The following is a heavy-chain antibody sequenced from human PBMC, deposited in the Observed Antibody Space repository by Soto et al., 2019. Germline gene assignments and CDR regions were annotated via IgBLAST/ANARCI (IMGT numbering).Heavy chain of an antibody. CDR1: GFTFSDYY. CDR3: ARSGDNYNLLDY. J-gene: IGHJ4*02. V-gene: IGHV3-11*06. CDR2: SSDSGTFT. Sequence: QVHLVESGGGLVKPGGSLRLSCAASGFTFSDYYMSWIRQDPGKGLEWLSYSSDSGTFTRYADSVKGRFSISRDNAKNSLYLQINSLRGEDTAIYYCARSGDNYNLLDYWGQGTPVTVSS. D-gene: IGHD1-1*01.